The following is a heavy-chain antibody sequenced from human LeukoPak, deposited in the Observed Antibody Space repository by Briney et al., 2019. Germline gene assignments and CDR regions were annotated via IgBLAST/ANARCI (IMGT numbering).Heavy chain of an antibody. V-gene: IGHV1-69*01. D-gene: IGHD3-16*01. CDR2: IIPTFGTP. CDR1: GGTFNSYS. Sequence: SVKVSCKASGGTFNSYSLNWVRQAPGQGLEWMGVIIPTFGTPNYARKFQGRVTISADESTSTAYMELSSLRSEDTAVYYCARGGESRGRNFPLYYWGQGTLVTVSS. J-gene: IGHJ4*02. CDR3: ARGGESRGRNFPLYY.